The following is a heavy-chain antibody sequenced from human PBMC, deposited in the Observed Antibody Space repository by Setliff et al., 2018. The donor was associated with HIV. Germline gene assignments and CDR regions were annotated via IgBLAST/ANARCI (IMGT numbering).Heavy chain of an antibody. Sequence: PGGSLRLSCAASGFTFDDYTMHWVRQAPGRGLECVALISWDGHSTSYADSVKGRFTISRDNSKNSLYLQMNSLRTEDTALYYCAKAQHPRIAAGRRASNYYYYYGMDVWGQGTTVTVSS. CDR2: ISWDGHST. J-gene: IGHJ6*02. CDR1: GFTFDDYT. CDR3: AKAQHPRIAAGRRASNYYYYYGMDV. V-gene: IGHV3-43*01. D-gene: IGHD6-13*01.